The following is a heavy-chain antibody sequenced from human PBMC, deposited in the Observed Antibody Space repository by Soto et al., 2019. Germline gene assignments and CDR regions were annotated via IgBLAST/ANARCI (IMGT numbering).Heavy chain of an antibody. CDR3: ARGTYSTRIVGAKYYFDY. J-gene: IGHJ4*02. Sequence: SETLSLTCTVSGGSISSGDYYWSWIRQPPGKGLEWIGYIYYSGSTYYNPSLKSRVTISVDTSKNQFSLKLSSVTAADTAVYYCARGTYSTRIVGAKYYFDYWGQGTLVTVSS. CDR1: GGSISSGDYY. D-gene: IGHD1-26*01. CDR2: IYYSGST. V-gene: IGHV4-30-4*01.